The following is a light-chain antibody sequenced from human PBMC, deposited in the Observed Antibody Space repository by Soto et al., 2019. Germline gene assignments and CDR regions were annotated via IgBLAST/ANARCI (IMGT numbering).Light chain of an antibody. CDR3: QQYNSYSRT. V-gene: IGKV1-5*03. Sequence: DIQMTQSPSTLSASVGDRVTITCRASQSISSWLAWYQQKPGKAPKLLIYKASSLESGVPSRFSVSGSWTEFTLTISSLQPDDFATYYCQQYNSYSRTFGQGTKVEIK. CDR2: KAS. CDR1: QSISSW. J-gene: IGKJ1*01.